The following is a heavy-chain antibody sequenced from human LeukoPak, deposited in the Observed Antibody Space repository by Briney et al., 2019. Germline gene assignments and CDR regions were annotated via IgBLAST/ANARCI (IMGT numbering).Heavy chain of an antibody. D-gene: IGHD3-22*01. CDR1: GGSISSSSYY. CDR3: ASTDYYYDSSGYYYYYYMDV. Sequence: PSETLSLTCTVSGGSISSSSYYWGWIRQPPGKGLEWIGSIYYSGSTYYNPSLKSRVTISVDTSKNQLPLKLSSVTAADTAVYYCASTDYYYDSSGYYYYYYMDVWGKGTTVTVSS. J-gene: IGHJ6*03. V-gene: IGHV4-39*01. CDR2: IYYSGST.